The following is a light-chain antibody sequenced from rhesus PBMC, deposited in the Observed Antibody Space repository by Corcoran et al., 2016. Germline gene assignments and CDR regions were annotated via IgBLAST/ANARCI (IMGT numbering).Light chain of an antibody. CDR3: LQHNSYPLT. V-gene: IGKV1-28*03. Sequence: DIQMTQSPSSLSASVGDTVTITCRASQGISSHLNWFQQKPGKAPKLLIYDASSLESGVPSRFSGSGSGTAFTLTLSSLQPEDFTAYYCLQHNSYPLTFGGGTKVEIK. CDR2: DAS. J-gene: IGKJ4*01. CDR1: QGISSH.